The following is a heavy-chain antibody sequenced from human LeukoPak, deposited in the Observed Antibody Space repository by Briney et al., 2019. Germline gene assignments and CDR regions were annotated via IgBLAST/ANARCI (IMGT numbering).Heavy chain of an antibody. J-gene: IGHJ5*02. Sequence: GGSLRLSCAASGFTFSRYWMSWVRQAPGKGLEWVANIKQDGSEKHYVDSVEGRFTISRDNAKNSLYLQMNSLRAGDTAVYYCVRAVVVAASYRFDPWGQGILVTVSS. D-gene: IGHD2-15*01. CDR2: IKQDGSEK. CDR3: VRAVVVAASYRFDP. V-gene: IGHV3-7*03. CDR1: GFTFSRYW.